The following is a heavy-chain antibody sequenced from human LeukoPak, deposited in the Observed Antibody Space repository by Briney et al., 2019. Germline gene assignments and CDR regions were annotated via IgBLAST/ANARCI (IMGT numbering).Heavy chain of an antibody. J-gene: IGHJ5*02. D-gene: IGHD1-14*01. Sequence: GGSLRLSCAASGFTFSTYGMSWVRQAPGKGLEWVSAISGGSANTYYADSVKGRFTISRDNSKNTLYLRMNSLRAEDTALYYCAEHRTYSSDWFDPWGQGTLVTVSS. CDR3: AEHRTYSSDWFDP. CDR1: GFTFSTYG. CDR2: ISGGSANT. V-gene: IGHV3-23*01.